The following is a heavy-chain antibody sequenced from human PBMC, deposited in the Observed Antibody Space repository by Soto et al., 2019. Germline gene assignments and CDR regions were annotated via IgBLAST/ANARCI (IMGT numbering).Heavy chain of an antibody. J-gene: IGHJ5*02. D-gene: IGHD3-22*01. CDR3: ARYSSGTNWFDP. V-gene: IGHV4-30-2*01. CDR2: IYHSGST. Sequence: PSETLSLTCAGSGGSISSGGYSWSLIRQPPGKGLDWSGYIYHSGSTYYNPSLKSRVTISVDRSKNQFSLKLSSVTAADTAVYYCARYSSGTNWFDPWGQGTLVTVSS. CDR1: GGSISSGGYS.